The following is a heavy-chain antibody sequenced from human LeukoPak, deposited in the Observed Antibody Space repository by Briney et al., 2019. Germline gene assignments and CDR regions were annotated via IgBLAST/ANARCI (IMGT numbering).Heavy chain of an antibody. CDR1: GGSISSYY. CDR3: ARCDILTGCGDY. J-gene: IGHJ4*02. Sequence: PSETLSLTCTVSGGSISSYYWSWIRQPPGKGLEWIGYIYYSGSTNYNPSLKSRVTISVDTSKNQFSLKLSSVTAADTAVYYCARCDILTGCGDYWGQGTLVTVSS. V-gene: IGHV4-59*01. D-gene: IGHD3-9*01. CDR2: IYYSGST.